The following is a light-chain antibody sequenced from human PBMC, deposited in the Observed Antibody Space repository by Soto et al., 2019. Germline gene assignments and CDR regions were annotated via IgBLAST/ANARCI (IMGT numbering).Light chain of an antibody. CDR1: QSVSSSY. CDR3: QQYGSSPPIT. J-gene: IGKJ5*01. V-gene: IGKV3-20*01. Sequence: EIVLTQSPGTLSLSPGERATLSCRASQSVSSSYLAWYQQKPGQAPRLLIYGASSMATGIPDRFSGSGSGTDFTLTISRLEPDDFAVYYCQQYGSSPPITFGQGTRLEIK. CDR2: GAS.